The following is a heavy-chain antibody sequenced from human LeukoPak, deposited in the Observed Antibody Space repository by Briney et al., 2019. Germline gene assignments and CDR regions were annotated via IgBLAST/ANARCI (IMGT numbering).Heavy chain of an antibody. CDR3: ARRGGYCSSTSCPAEPLYYYGMDV. Sequence: SETLSLTCTVSGGSISSSSYYWGWIRQPPGKGLEWIGSIYYSGSTYYNPSLKSRVTISVDTSKNQFSLKLSSVTAADTAVYYCARRGGYCSSTSCPAEPLYYYGMDVWGQGTTVTVSS. CDR1: GGSISSSSYY. V-gene: IGHV4-39*01. D-gene: IGHD2-2*01. CDR2: IYYSGST. J-gene: IGHJ6*02.